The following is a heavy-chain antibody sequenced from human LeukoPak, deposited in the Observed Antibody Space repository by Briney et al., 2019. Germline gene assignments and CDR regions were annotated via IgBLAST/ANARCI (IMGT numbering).Heavy chain of an antibody. CDR1: GYSISSGYY. D-gene: IGHD2-15*01. V-gene: IGHV4-38-2*02. CDR3: ARGRLPVALYYYYYMDV. Sequence: PSETLSLTCTVSGYSISSGYYWGWIRQPPGKGLEWIGSVYHSGSTYYNPSLKSRVTISVDTSKNQFSLKLSSVTAADTAVYYCARGRLPVALYYYYYMDVWGKGTTVTISS. CDR2: VYHSGST. J-gene: IGHJ6*03.